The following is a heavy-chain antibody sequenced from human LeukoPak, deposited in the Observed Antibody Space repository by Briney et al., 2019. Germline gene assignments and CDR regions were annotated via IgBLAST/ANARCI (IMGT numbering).Heavy chain of an antibody. D-gene: IGHD2-15*01. V-gene: IGHV3-21*01. CDR2: ISRSSSYI. J-gene: IGHJ6*02. Sequence: GGSLGLSCAASGFTFRSYSMNCVRQAPGKELEWVSSISRSSSYIYYSDSVKGRFTISRDNAKNSLSLQMNSLRVEDTAVYYCARDKEVVVAAVHYYGMDVWGQGTTVTVS. CDR3: ARDKEVVVAAVHYYGMDV. CDR1: GFTFRSYS.